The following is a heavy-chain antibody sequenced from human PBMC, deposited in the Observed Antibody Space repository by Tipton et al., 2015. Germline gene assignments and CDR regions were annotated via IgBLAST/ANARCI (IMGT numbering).Heavy chain of an antibody. CDR1: GGSISSHF. Sequence: GLVKPSETLSLTCTVSGGSISSHFWSWIRQPPGKGLEWIGYIYYSGNTNYNPSLKSRVTISVDTSKNQFSLKLSSVTAADTAVYYCARGVKRDSYGKGGWFDPWGQGNLVTVSS. CDR3: ARGVKRDSYGKGGWFDP. D-gene: IGHD5-18*01. V-gene: IGHV4-59*11. J-gene: IGHJ5*02. CDR2: IYYSGNT.